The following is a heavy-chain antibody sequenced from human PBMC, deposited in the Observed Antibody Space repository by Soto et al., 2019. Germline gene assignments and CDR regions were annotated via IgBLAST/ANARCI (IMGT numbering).Heavy chain of an antibody. J-gene: IGHJ6*02. CDR2: ISAYNGDT. CDR3: ARGVDYYGMDV. CDR1: GYTFTSYG. Sequence: ASVKVSCKASGYTFTSYGISWVRQAPGQGLEWMGWISAYNGDTNYAQKLQGRVTMTTDTSTSTAYMELRSLRSEDTAVYYCARGVDYYGMDVWGQGTTVTVSS. V-gene: IGHV1-18*01.